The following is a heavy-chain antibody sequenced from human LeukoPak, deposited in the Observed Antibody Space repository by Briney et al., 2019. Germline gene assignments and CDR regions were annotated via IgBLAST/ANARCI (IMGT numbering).Heavy chain of an antibody. CDR1: GYTFTGYY. CDR3: ARTMVWQWLDTGTINWFDP. CDR2: INPNSGGT. V-gene: IGHV1-2*06. Sequence: GASVKVSCKASGYTFTGYYMHWVRHAPGQGLEWMGRINPNSGGTNYAQKFRGRVTKTRDTSIRTAYMDLSRLRSDDTAGYYGARTMVWQWLDTGTINWFDPWGQGTLVTVSS. J-gene: IGHJ5*02. D-gene: IGHD6-19*01.